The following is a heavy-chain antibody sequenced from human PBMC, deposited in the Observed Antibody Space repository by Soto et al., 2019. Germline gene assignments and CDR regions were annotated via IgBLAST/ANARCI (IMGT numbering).Heavy chain of an antibody. CDR1: GGTFSSYA. CDR3: ARGGIAAAGSLYYYYGMDV. J-gene: IGHJ6*02. CDR2: IIPIFGTA. V-gene: IGHV1-69*01. Sequence: QVQLVQSGAEVKKPGSSVKVSCKASGGTFSSYAISWVRQAPGQGLEWMGGIIPIFGTAHYAQKFQGRVPIIADESKSPAYMELSSLRSEDTAVYYCARGGIAAAGSLYYYYGMDVWGQGTTVTVSS. D-gene: IGHD6-13*01.